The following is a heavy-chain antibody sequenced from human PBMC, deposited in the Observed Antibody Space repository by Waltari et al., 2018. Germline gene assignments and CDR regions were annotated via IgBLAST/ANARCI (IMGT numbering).Heavy chain of an antibody. J-gene: IGHJ3*02. CDR1: GYSISSGYY. V-gene: IGHV4-38-2*01. Sequence: QVQLQESGPGLVKPSETLSLTCAVSGYSISSGYYWGWIRQPPGKGLEWSGSIYHSGSTYYNPSLKSRVTISVDTSKNQFSLKLSSVTAADTAVYYCASTMIVVADDAFDIWGQGTMVTVSS. CDR2: IYHSGST. D-gene: IGHD3-22*01. CDR3: ASTMIVVADDAFDI.